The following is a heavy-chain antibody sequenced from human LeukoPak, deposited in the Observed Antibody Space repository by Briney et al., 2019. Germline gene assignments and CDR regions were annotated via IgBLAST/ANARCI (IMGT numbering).Heavy chain of an antibody. Sequence: SETLSLTCTVSGGSISSYYWSWIRQPPGKGLEWSGYIYYSGSTNYNPSLKSRVTISVDTSKNQFSQKVSSVTAADTAVYYCARLAKYYYDSSGYSDNWFDPWGQGTLVTVSS. CDR3: ARLAKYYYDSSGYSDNWFDP. CDR2: IYYSGST. D-gene: IGHD3-22*01. CDR1: GGSISSYY. J-gene: IGHJ5*02. V-gene: IGHV4-59*01.